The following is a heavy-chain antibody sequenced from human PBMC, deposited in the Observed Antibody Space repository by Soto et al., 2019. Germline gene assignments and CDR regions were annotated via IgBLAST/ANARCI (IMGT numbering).Heavy chain of an antibody. CDR1: GYTFTSYD. CDR3: ASGRYDASGYFDY. D-gene: IGHD3-22*01. V-gene: IGHV1-8*01. CDR2: MNPNTGNS. J-gene: IGHJ4*02. Sequence: ASVKVSCKASGYTFTSYDIYWVRQATGQGLEWMGWMNPNTGNSGYAQKFQDRVTLTGETSISTAYMELSSLRSDDTAMFYCASGRYDASGYFDYWGQGTLVTVSS.